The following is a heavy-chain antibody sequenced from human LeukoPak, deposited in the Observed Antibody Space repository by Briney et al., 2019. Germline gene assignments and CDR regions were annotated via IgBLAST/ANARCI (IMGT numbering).Heavy chain of an antibody. V-gene: IGHV4-34*01. Sequence: SDTLSLTCAVYGGSFSGYYWSWIRQPPGKGLEWIGEINHSGSTNYNPSLKSRVTISVDTSKNQFSLKLSSVTAADTAVYYCARGRGGKVDYWGQGTLVTVSS. J-gene: IGHJ4*02. CDR2: INHSGST. D-gene: IGHD3-10*01. CDR1: GGSFSGYY. CDR3: ARGRGGKVDY.